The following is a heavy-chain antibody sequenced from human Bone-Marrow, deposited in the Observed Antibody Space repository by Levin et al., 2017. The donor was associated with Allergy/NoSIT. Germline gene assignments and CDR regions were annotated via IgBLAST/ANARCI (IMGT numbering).Heavy chain of an antibody. J-gene: IGHJ6*02. CDR2: IYPGDSDT. D-gene: IGHD3-3*01. Sequence: GGSLRLSCKGSGYSFSTYWIAWVRQMPGKGLEWMGIIYPGDSDTRYSPSFQGQVTISADKSINTAYLQWTRLKASDTAMYYCARNYDFWSGSFYGLDVWGQGTTVTVSS. CDR1: GYSFSTYW. V-gene: IGHV5-51*01. CDR3: ARNYDFWSGSFYGLDV.